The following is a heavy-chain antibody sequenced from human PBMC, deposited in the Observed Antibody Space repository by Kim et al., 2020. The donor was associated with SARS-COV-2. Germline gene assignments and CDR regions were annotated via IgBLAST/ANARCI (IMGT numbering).Heavy chain of an antibody. D-gene: IGHD2-21*02. CDR1: FSSYA. V-gene: IGHV3-30*04. CDR2: ISYDGSNK. J-gene: IGHJ4*02. Sequence: FSSYAMHWVRQAPGKGLEWVAVISYDGSNKYYADSVKGRFTISRDNSKNTLYLQMNSLRAEDTAVYYCARPLRRLLLSHGAPNDWGQGTLV. CDR3: ARPLRRLLLSHGAPND.